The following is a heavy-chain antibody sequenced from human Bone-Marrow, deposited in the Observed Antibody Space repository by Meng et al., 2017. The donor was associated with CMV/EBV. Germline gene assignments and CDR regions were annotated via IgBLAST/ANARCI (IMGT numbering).Heavy chain of an antibody. Sequence: GESLKISCAASGFTFSSYWMSWVRQAPGRGLEWVANIKQDGSEKYYVDSVKGRFTISRDNAKNSLYLQMNSLRAEDTAVYYCARDDIAAAGIGYYYYYGMDVWGQGNTVNFYS. J-gene: IGHJ6*02. CDR2: IKQDGSEK. V-gene: IGHV3-7*01. D-gene: IGHD6-13*01. CDR3: ARDDIAAAGIGYYYYYGMDV. CDR1: GFTFSSYW.